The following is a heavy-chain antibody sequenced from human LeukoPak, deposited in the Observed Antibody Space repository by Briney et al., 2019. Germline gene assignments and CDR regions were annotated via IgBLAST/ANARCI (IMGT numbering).Heavy chain of an antibody. CDR2: INYSGST. CDR1: GGSITNSY. Sequence: SETLSPTCTVSGGSITNSYWNWIRQSPGKGLEWIGYINYSGSTNYNPSLKSRVTISVDTSKNQFSLKLSSVTAADTAVYFCARDPLSTNDFDIWGQGTMVTVSS. J-gene: IGHJ3*02. D-gene: IGHD1-1*01. CDR3: ARDPLSTNDFDI. V-gene: IGHV4-59*01.